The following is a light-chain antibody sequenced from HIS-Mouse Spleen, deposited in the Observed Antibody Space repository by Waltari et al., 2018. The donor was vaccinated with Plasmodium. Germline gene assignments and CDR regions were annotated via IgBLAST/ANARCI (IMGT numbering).Light chain of an antibody. CDR1: ALPKKY. V-gene: IGLV3-10*01. Sequence: SSELTQPPSVSVPPGQTARIPCSGDALPKKYAYWYQQKSGQAPVLVIYEDSKRPSGIPERFSGSSSGTMATLTISGAQVEDEADYYCYSTDSSGNHRVFGGGTKLTVL. CDR2: EDS. J-gene: IGLJ3*02. CDR3: YSTDSSGNHRV.